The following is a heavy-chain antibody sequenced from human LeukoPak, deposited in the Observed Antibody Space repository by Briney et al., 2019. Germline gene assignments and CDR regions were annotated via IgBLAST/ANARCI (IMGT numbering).Heavy chain of an antibody. D-gene: IGHD3-10*01. CDR2: IYHSGST. Sequence: SGTLSLTCAVSGGSISSSNWWSWVRPPPGKGLEWIGEIYHSGSTNYNPSLKSRVTISVDKSKNQFSLKLSSVTAADTAVYYCAREREPYGSGSYPHLYSDYWGQGTLVTVSS. CDR3: AREREPYGSGSYPHLYSDY. V-gene: IGHV4-4*02. J-gene: IGHJ4*02. CDR1: GGSISSSNW.